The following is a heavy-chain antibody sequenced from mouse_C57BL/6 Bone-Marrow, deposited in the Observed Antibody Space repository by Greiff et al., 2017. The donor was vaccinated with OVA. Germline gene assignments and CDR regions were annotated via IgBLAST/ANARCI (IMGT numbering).Heavy chain of an antibody. CDR3: ARDAYYWYFDV. CDR1: GFTFSDFY. CDR2: SRNKANDYTT. Sequence: EVQGVESGGGLVQSGRSLRLSCATSGFTFSDFYMEWVRQAPGKGLEWIAASRNKANDYTTEYSASVKGRFIVSRDTSQSILYLQMNTLRAEDTALCYCARDAYYWYFDVWGTGTTVTVSS. J-gene: IGHJ1*03. V-gene: IGHV7-1*01.